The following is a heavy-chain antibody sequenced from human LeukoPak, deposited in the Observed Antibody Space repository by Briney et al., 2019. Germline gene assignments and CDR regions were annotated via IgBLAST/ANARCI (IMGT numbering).Heavy chain of an antibody. Sequence: ASVKVSCKASGYTFTSYYMHWVRQAPGQGLEWMGWINPNSGGTNYAQKLQGRVTMTTDTSTSTAYMELRSLRSDDTAVYYCARVEAAAGYYFDYWGQGTLVTVSS. CDR2: INPNSGGT. CDR3: ARVEAAAGYYFDY. D-gene: IGHD6-13*01. J-gene: IGHJ4*02. V-gene: IGHV1-2*02. CDR1: GYTFTSYY.